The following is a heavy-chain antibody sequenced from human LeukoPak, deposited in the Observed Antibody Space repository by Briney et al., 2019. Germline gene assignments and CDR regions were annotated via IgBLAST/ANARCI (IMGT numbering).Heavy chain of an antibody. V-gene: IGHV3-21*01. Sequence: PGGSLRLSCAASGFTFSSYSMNWVRQAPGKGLEWVSSISSSSSYIYYADSVKGRFTISRDNAKNSLYLQMNSLRAEDTAVYYCASSTYYYDSSGYCFDYWGQGTLVTVSS. CDR1: GFTFSSYS. CDR3: ASSTYYYDSSGYCFDY. D-gene: IGHD3-22*01. CDR2: ISSSSSYI. J-gene: IGHJ4*02.